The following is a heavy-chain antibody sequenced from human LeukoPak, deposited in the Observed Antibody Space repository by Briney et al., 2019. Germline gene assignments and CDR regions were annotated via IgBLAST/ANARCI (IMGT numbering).Heavy chain of an antibody. Sequence: GESLKISCQGSGYYFSNYWIGWVRQMPEKGLEWMGIIYPVDSDTRYSPSFQGHVSISVDKSLTTLYLHWPCLKASDTAIYYCATHGAGYGTDILIKAGFWGQGTQVAVSS. CDR3: ATHGAGYGTDILIKAGF. J-gene: IGHJ4*02. D-gene: IGHD2-8*02. CDR1: GYYFSNYW. V-gene: IGHV5-51*01. CDR2: IYPVDSDT.